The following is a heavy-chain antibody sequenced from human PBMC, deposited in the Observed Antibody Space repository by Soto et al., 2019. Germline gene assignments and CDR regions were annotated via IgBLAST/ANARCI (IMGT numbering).Heavy chain of an antibody. CDR3: AKDIYYDSSAPRSFDY. CDR1: GFTFSNYA. J-gene: IGHJ4*02. V-gene: IGHV3-23*01. Sequence: EVQLLESGGGLVQPGESLRLSCAASGFTFSNYAMIWVRQAPGKGLEWVSGISGSGGSTYYANSVKGRLTISSDNSKNTLYLRMNSLSAEYTAVYYCAKDIYYDSSAPRSFDYWGKGTLVTVSS. D-gene: IGHD3-22*01. CDR2: ISGSGGST.